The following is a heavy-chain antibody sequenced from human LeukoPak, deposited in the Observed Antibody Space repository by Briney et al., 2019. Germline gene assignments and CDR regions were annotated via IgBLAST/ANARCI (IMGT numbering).Heavy chain of an antibody. J-gene: IGHJ4*02. Sequence: GGSLRLSCAASQFTFTSYAMSWVRQAPGRGLEWVSSIGDSGVPTYYADSVKGRFTISRDNSQNTLYLQMNSLRADDTAVYYCAKDATWTYFDSWGQGTLVTVSS. D-gene: IGHD3/OR15-3a*01. CDR1: QFTFTSYA. V-gene: IGHV3-23*01. CDR2: IGDSGVPT. CDR3: AKDATWTYFDS.